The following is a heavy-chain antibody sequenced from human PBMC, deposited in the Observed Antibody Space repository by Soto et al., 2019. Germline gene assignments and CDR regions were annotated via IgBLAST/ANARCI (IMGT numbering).Heavy chain of an antibody. V-gene: IGHV1-69*06. J-gene: IGHJ4*02. Sequence: SVKVSCKVSGSRFSNYVISWVRQAPGRGLEWLGRIIPIFNSTKYAQSFQGRVTITADKSTSTASLELSSLRSDDTAVYYCAREGRGKKAGYNGLVSLGYWGQGTLVTVSS. CDR1: GSRFSNYV. CDR3: AREGRGKKAGYNGLVSLGY. CDR2: IIPIFNST. D-gene: IGHD2-2*02.